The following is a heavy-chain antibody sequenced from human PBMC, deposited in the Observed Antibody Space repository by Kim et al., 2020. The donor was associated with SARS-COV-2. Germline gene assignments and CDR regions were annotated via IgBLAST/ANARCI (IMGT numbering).Heavy chain of an antibody. CDR1: GYSFTSYW. CDR3: ARLGEWFGWLRLRDYYYGMDV. J-gene: IGHJ6*02. V-gene: IGHV5-51*01. D-gene: IGHD5-12*01. Sequence: GESLKISCKGSGYSFTSYWIGWVRQMPGKGLEWMGIIYPGDSDTRYSPSFQGQVTISADKSISTAYLQWSSLKASDTAMYYCARLGEWFGWLRLRDYYYGMDVWGQGTTVTVSS. CDR2: IYPGDSDT.